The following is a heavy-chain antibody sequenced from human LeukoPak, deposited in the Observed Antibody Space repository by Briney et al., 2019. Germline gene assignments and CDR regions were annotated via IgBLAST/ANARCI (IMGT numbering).Heavy chain of an antibody. Sequence: SETLSLTCTVSGGSISSGSYYWSWIRQPAGKGLEWIGRIYTSGSTNYNPSLKSRVTISVDTSKNQLSLKLSSVTAADTAVYYCARDKETYQLLNRQGGFDPWGQGTLVTVSS. V-gene: IGHV4-61*02. CDR1: GGSISSGSYY. D-gene: IGHD2-2*01. CDR3: ARDKETYQLLNRQGGFDP. CDR2: IYTSGST. J-gene: IGHJ5*01.